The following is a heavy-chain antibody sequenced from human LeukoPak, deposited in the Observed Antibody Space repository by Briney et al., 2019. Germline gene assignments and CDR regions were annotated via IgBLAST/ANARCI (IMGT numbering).Heavy chain of an antibody. CDR3: ARGVAAADYSYYYYYYGMDV. J-gene: IGHJ6*02. D-gene: IGHD6-13*01. Sequence: ASVKVSCKASGYTFTSYDINWVRQATGQGLEWMGWMNPNSGNTGYAQKFQGRVTMTRNTSISTAYMELSSLRSEDTAVYYCARGVAAADYSYYYYYYGMDVWGQGTTVTVSS. V-gene: IGHV1-8*01. CDR2: MNPNSGNT. CDR1: GYTFTSYD.